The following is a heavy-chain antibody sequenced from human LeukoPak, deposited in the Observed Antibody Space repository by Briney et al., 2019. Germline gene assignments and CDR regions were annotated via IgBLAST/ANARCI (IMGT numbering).Heavy chain of an antibody. CDR1: GFMFSSNW. V-gene: IGHV3-7*01. CDR2: IKEDGTET. Sequence: HPGGSLRLSCAASGFMFSSNWMSWVRLAPGKGLEWVANIKEDGTETYYVDSVKGRFTISKDNAKNTVYLQMNSLRAEDTAVYYCVSFYETYWGRGTLVTVSS. CDR3: VSFYETY. D-gene: IGHD2/OR15-2a*01. J-gene: IGHJ4*02.